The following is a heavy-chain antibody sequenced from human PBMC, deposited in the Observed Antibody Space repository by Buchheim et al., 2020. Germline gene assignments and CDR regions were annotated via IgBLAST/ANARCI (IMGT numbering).Heavy chain of an antibody. J-gene: IGHJ4*02. CDR2: INEDGSFT. Sequence: EVQLEESGGGLVQPGGSLRLSCAASGFTLRTYXMHWVRQAPGKGLEWVSRINEDGSFTNYADSVKGRFTXSRDKAENTLYLQMTSLRVEDTAMYYCARDLSGSQDYWGQGTL. D-gene: IGHD1-26*01. V-gene: IGHV3-74*01. CDR3: ARDLSGSQDY. CDR1: GFTLRTYX.